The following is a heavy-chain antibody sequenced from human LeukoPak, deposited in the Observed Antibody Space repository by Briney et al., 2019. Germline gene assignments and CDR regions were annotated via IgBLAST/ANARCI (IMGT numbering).Heavy chain of an antibody. V-gene: IGHV4-4*02. Sequence: SETLSLTCAVSGGSISSSNWWSWVRQPPGKGLEWIGEIYHSGSTNYNPSLKSRATISVDKSKNQFSLKLSSVTAADTAVYYCARDCISTSCPPPNYYYAMDVWGQGTTVTVSS. CDR1: GGSISSSNW. D-gene: IGHD2-2*01. CDR2: IYHSGST. J-gene: IGHJ6*02. CDR3: ARDCISTSCPPPNYYYAMDV.